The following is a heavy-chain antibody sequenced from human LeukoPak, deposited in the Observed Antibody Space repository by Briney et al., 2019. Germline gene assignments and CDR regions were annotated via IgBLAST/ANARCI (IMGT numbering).Heavy chain of an antibody. CDR2: ISPYNGDT. CDR3: ARQWLADAFDI. V-gene: IGHV1-18*01. D-gene: IGHD6-19*01. CDR1: GYTFINHG. Sequence: ASVKVSCTASGYTFINHGITWVRQAPGQGLEWMGWISPYNGDTKYAETLQGRFTMTTDTSTGTAYMELMSLRSDDTAFYYCARQWLADAFDIWGQGTMVTVSS. J-gene: IGHJ3*02.